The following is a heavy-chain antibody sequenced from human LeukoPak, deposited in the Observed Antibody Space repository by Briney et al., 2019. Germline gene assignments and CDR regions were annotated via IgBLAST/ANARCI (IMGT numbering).Heavy chain of an antibody. CDR2: ISGGST. CDR1: GFTVSSNE. CDR3: ARGLISQFYYGSGSYAVRDDYYYYMDV. V-gene: IGHV3-38-3*01. D-gene: IGHD3-10*01. Sequence: GGSLRLSCAASGFTVSSNEMSWVRQAPGKGLEWVSSISGGSTYYADSRKGRFTISRDNSKNTLHLQMNSQRAEDTAVYYCARGLISQFYYGSGSYAVRDDYYYYMDVWGKGTTVTISS. J-gene: IGHJ6*03.